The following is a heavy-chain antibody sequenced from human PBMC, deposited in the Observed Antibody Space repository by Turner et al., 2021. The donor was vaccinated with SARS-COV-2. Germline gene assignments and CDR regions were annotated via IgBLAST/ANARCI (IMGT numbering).Heavy chain of an antibody. Sequence: EVQLVESGGVLVQPGRSLRLSCAASGFTFSSYDMNWVRQAPGKGLEWVSYISGSGSTIYYGDSMKGRVAVSRDNAKNSLYLQVNSLRVEDTAVYYCARGRSWNYWGQGTLITVSS. J-gene: IGHJ4*02. CDR3: ARGRSWNY. CDR2: ISGSGSTI. V-gene: IGHV3-48*03. D-gene: IGHD1-26*01. CDR1: GFTFSSYD.